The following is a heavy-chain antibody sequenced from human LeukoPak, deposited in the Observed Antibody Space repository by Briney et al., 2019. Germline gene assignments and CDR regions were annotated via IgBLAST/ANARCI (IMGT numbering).Heavy chain of an antibody. D-gene: IGHD1-26*01. CDR3: ARRPSNSGRYFDY. Sequence: GESLKISCKGSGYSFNSYWIGWVRQMPGKGLEWMGIIYPGDSDTRYSPSFQGQVTISADKSISTAYLQWSSLKASDTAMYYCARRPSNSGRYFDYWGQGTLVTVSS. CDR2: IYPGDSDT. CDR1: GYSFNSYW. J-gene: IGHJ4*02. V-gene: IGHV5-51*01.